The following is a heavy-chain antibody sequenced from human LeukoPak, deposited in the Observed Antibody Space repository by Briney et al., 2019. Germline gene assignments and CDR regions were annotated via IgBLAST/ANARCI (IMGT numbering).Heavy chain of an antibody. CDR3: ARDGNYFDTTPNWFDT. D-gene: IGHD3-22*01. Sequence: GGSLRLSCVDSGFTFSRHSMNWVRQAPGKGLEWVSYINGGGSPIYYANSVRGRFTISRDNAKNSLFLQMNSLRADDTAVYYCARDGNYFDTTPNWFDTWGQGTLVTVSS. V-gene: IGHV3-48*01. J-gene: IGHJ5*02. CDR2: INGGGSPI. CDR1: GFTFSRHS.